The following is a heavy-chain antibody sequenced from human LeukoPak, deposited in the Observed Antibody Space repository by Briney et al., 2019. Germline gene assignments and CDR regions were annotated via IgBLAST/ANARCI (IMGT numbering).Heavy chain of an antibody. V-gene: IGHV1-46*01. CDR2: INPSGGST. Sequence: GASVKVSCKASGYTFTSYYMHWVRQAPGQGLEWMGIINPSGGSTSYAQKFQGRVTMTRDTSISTAYMELSRLRSDDTAVYYCARDGQYYDFWSGYSEGYFDYWGQGTLVTVSS. D-gene: IGHD3-3*01. J-gene: IGHJ4*02. CDR3: ARDGQYYDFWSGYSEGYFDY. CDR1: GYTFTSYY.